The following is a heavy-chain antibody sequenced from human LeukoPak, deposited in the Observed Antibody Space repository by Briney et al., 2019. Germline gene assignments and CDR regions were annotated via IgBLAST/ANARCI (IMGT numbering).Heavy chain of an antibody. CDR3: AREGHPTTVTTI. J-gene: IGHJ4*02. Sequence: TTSATLSLTCTVSGGSISSGGYYWSWIRQHPGKGLEWIGYIYYSGSTYYNPSLKSRVTISVDTSKNQFSLKLSSVTAADTAVYYCAREGHPTTVTTIWGQGTLVTVSS. D-gene: IGHD4-11*01. CDR1: GGSISSGGYY. CDR2: IYYSGST. V-gene: IGHV4-31*03.